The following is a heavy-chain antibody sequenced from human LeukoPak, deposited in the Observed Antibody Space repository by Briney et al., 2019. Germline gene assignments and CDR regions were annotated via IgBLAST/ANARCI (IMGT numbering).Heavy chain of an antibody. D-gene: IGHD3-22*01. J-gene: IGHJ4*02. CDR3: AKEYYYDSSGYYDEGFFNY. V-gene: IGHV3-23*01. CDR1: GFTFSSYA. Sequence: PGGSLRLSCAASGFTFSSYAMSWVRQAPGKGLEWVSAISGSGGSTYYADSVKGRFTISRDNSKNTLYLQMNSLRAEDTAVYYCAKEYYYDSSGYYDEGFFNYWGQGTLVTVSS. CDR2: ISGSGGST.